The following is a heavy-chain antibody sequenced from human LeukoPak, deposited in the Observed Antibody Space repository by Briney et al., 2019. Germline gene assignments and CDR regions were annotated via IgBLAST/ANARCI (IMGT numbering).Heavy chain of an antibody. CDR1: GFTFSRNS. V-gene: IGHV3-48*01. J-gene: IGHJ3*02. CDR3: ARMTGGSDGLDM. D-gene: IGHD2-15*01. CDR2: ISNSSSSI. Sequence: GGSLRLSCAASGFTFSRNSMNWVRQAPGKGLEWVSYISNSSSSIYYADSVRGRFTISRDNAKNSLYLQMNSLRAEDTAVYYCARMTGGSDGLDMWGQGAMVTVYS.